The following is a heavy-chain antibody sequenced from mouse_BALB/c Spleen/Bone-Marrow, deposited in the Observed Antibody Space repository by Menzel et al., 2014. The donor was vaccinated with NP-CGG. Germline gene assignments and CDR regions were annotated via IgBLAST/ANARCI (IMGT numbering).Heavy chain of an antibody. D-gene: IGHD2-10*01. CDR2: ISSGGSYT. CDR3: ARGGGAYYGNYWFAY. J-gene: IGHJ3*01. Sequence: EVKLEESGGDLVKPGGSLKLSCAASGFTFSSYGMSWVRQTPDKRLEWVATISSGGSYTYYPDSVKGRFTISRDNAKNTLSLQMSSLKSEDTAMYYCARGGGAYYGNYWFAYWGQGTLVTVSA. V-gene: IGHV5-6*02. CDR1: GFTFSSYG.